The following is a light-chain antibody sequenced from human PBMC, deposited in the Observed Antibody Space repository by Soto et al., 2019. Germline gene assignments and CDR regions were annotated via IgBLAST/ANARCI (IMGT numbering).Light chain of an antibody. J-gene: IGLJ2*01. CDR2: EVR. V-gene: IGLV2-14*01. CDR3: SSYTSKSSLI. CDR1: MRDVGAYNL. Sequence: QSALTQPASVSGSPGQSITISCAGTMRDVGAYNLVSWYQQHPGRAPRLIIYEVRNRPSGISFRFSGSKSGNTASLTISGLQAEDEADYYCSSYTSKSSLIFGGGTKVTVL.